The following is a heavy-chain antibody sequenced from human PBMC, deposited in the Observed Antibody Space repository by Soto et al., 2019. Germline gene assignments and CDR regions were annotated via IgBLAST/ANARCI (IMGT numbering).Heavy chain of an antibody. CDR1: GFTFDDYA. D-gene: IGHD2-2*01. CDR2: ISWDGGST. J-gene: IGHJ6*02. Sequence: LRLSCAASGFTFDDYAMHWVRQAPGKGLEWVSLISWDGGSTYYADSVKGRFTISRDNSKNSLYLQMNSLRAEDTALYYCAKDITSSSVSRYYYYGMDVWGQGTTVTVSS. CDR3: AKDITSSSVSRYYYYGMDV. V-gene: IGHV3-43D*04.